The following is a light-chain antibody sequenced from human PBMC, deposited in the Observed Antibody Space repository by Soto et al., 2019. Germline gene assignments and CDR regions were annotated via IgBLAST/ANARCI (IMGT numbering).Light chain of an antibody. CDR3: QQYGSPIT. CDR2: GAS. Sequence: EIVLTQSPATLSLSPGERATLSCRASQSVSTTFLVWYQQRPGQAPRLLIYGASTRATGIPDRFSGSGSGTDFTLTISRLEPEDFAVYYCQQYGSPITFGQGTRLEIK. J-gene: IGKJ5*01. V-gene: IGKV3-20*01. CDR1: QSVSTTF.